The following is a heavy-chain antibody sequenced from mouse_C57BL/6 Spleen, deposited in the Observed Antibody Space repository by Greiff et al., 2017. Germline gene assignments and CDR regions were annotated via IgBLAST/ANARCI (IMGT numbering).Heavy chain of an antibody. CDR3: ARPYYGSSRYYAMDY. D-gene: IGHD1-1*01. CDR2: ISSGSSTI. CDR1: GFTFSDYG. Sequence: DVKLQESGGGLVKPGGSLKLSCAASGFTFSDYGMHWVRQAPEKGLEWVAYISSGSSTIYYADTVKGRFTISRDNAKNTLFLQMTSLRSEDTSMYYCARPYYGSSRYYAMDYWGQGTSVTVSS. J-gene: IGHJ4*01. V-gene: IGHV5-17*01.